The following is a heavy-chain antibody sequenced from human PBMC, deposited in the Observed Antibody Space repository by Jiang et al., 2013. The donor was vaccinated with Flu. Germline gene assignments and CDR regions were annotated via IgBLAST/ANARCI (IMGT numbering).Heavy chain of an antibody. V-gene: IGHV3-48*03. Sequence: VQLVESGGGLVQPGGSLRLSCAASGFTFSSYEMNWVRQAPGKGLEWVSYISSSGSTIYYADSVKGRFTISRDNAKNSLYLQMNSLRAEDTAVYYCARASSSSWYGPPDYWGQGTLVTVSS. CDR3: ARASSSSWYGPPDY. D-gene: IGHD6-13*01. CDR1: GFTFSSYE. CDR2: ISSSGSTI. J-gene: IGHJ4*02.